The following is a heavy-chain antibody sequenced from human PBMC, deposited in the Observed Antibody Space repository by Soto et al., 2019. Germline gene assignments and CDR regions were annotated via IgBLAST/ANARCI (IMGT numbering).Heavy chain of an antibody. CDR1: GSTSSDSA. D-gene: IGHD1-1*01. J-gene: IGHJ3*02. CDR3: TRRGTSPPDAFDI. CDR2: ISSKPNNYAT. Sequence: PGGSLCLSCPPSGSTSSDSAFHWARQASGKGLEWVGRISSKPNNYATVYAASVKVRSTIYRDDSNIMAYLQLNSLKIEDMSVYYCTRRGTSPPDAFDIWGHGTMVTVSS. V-gene: IGHV3-73*01.